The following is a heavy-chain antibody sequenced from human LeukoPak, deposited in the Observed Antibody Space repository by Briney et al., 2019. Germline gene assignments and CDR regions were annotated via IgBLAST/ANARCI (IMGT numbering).Heavy chain of an antibody. CDR3: ARGGSNYDPRLPKGGDY. V-gene: IGHV1-8*01. D-gene: IGHD3-3*01. CDR2: MNPNSGNT. J-gene: IGHJ4*02. CDR1: GYTFTSYD. Sequence: ASVKVSCTASGYTFTSYDINWVRQATGQGLEWMGWMNPNSGNTGYAQKFQGRVTMTRNTSISTAYMELSSLRSEDTAVYYCARGGSNYDPRLPKGGDYWGQGTLVTVSS.